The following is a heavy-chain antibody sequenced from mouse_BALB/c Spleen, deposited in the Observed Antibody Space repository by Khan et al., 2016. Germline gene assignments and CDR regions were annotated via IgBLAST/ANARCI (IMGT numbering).Heavy chain of an antibody. D-gene: IGHD1-1*01. CDR1: GYSITSDYA. Sequence: VQLKESGPGLVKPSQSLSLTCTVTGYSITSDYAWNWIRQFPGNKLEWMGYISYSGSTSYNPSLKSRISITRDTSKNQFFLQLNSVTTEDTATXYCARFYYGSSYWYFDVWCAGTTVTVSS. V-gene: IGHV3-2*02. CDR2: ISYSGST. J-gene: IGHJ1*01. CDR3: ARFYYGSSYWYFDV.